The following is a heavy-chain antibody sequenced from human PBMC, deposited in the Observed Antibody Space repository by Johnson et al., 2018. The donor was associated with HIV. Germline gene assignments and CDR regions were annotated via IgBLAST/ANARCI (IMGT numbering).Heavy chain of an antibody. D-gene: IGHD3-16*01. CDR3: TTGRGAFDI. J-gene: IGHJ3*02. Sequence: VQLVESGGGVVQPGRSLRLSCAASGFTFSSYGMHWVRQAPGKGLEWVGRIKSKTDGGTTDYAAPVKGRFTISRDDSKNTLYLQINSLKTEDTDVYYCTTGRGAFDIWGQGTMVTVSS. CDR1: GFTFSSYG. V-gene: IGHV3-15*01. CDR2: IKSKTDGGTT.